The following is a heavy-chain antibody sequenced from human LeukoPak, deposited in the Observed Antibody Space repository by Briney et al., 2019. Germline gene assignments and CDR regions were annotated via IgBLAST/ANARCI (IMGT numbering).Heavy chain of an antibody. V-gene: IGHV4-61*01. CDR1: GGSVSSGSYY. CDR2: IYYSGSS. D-gene: IGHD2-21*01. Sequence: SETLSLTCNVSGGSVSSGSYYWSWIRQPPGKGLEWIGYIYYSGSSNYNPSLQSRVTISADTSKNQFSLTLSSVTAADTAVYYCARNIPRQGWFDPWGQGTLVTVSS. J-gene: IGHJ5*02. CDR3: ARNIPRQGWFDP.